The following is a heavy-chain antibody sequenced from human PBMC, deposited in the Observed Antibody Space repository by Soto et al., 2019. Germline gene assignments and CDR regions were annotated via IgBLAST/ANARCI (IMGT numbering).Heavy chain of an antibody. J-gene: IGHJ6*02. D-gene: IGHD6-6*01. Sequence: GGSLRLSCAASGFTFSSYWMSWVRQAPGKGLEWVANIQQDGSEKYYVDSVKGRFTISRDNAKNSLYLQMNSLRAEDTAVYYCARYLVDESYYYYGMDVWGQGTTVTVSS. CDR2: IQQDGSEK. CDR1: GFTFSSYW. CDR3: ARYLVDESYYYYGMDV. V-gene: IGHV3-7*03.